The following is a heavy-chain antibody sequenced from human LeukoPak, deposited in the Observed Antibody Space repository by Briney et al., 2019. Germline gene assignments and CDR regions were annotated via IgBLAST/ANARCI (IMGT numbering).Heavy chain of an antibody. CDR2: ISVNGGRT. Sequence: GGTLRLSCAASGFTFSSYGMSWVRQTPGKGLEWVSGISVNGGRTYYADSLKGRFTLSRDSSKNTLYLQVNSLRAEDTAAYYCARSGLNRFDYWGQGTLVTVSS. CDR1: GFTFSSYG. D-gene: IGHD2-15*01. V-gene: IGHV3-23*01. CDR3: ARSGLNRFDY. J-gene: IGHJ4*02.